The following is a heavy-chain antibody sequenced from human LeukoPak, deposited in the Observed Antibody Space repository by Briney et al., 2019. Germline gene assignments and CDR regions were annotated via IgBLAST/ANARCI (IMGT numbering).Heavy chain of an antibody. CDR2: ISGSGGST. J-gene: IGHJ3*02. CDR3: AKVLGLRSVYYYDKRGAFDI. Sequence: GGSLRLSCAASGFTFSSYAMSWVRQAPGKGLEWVSVISGSGGSTYYADSVKGRFTISRDNAKNSLYLQMNSLRAEDMALYYCAKVLGLRSVYYYDKRGAFDIWGQGTMVTVSS. V-gene: IGHV3-23*01. CDR1: GFTFSSYA. D-gene: IGHD3-22*01.